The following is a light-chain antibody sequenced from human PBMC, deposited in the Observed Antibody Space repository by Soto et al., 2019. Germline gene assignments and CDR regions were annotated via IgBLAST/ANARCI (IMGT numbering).Light chain of an antibody. CDR2: RSD. V-gene: IGLV1-47*01. J-gene: IGLJ3*02. Sequence: QSVLAQPPSASGTPGQRVTISCSGSISNIGRNSVFWYQHLPGTAPRLLIIRSDQRPSGVPDRFSGSKSGTSASLAISGLRCEDEADYSCASWDDSLRAVVFGGATKLTVL. CDR1: ISNIGRNS. CDR3: ASWDDSLRAVV.